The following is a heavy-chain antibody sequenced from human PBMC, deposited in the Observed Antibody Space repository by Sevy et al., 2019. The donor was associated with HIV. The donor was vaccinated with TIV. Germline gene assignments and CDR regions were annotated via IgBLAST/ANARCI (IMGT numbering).Heavy chain of an antibody. CDR2: INPNSGVT. CDR3: ARDLQWLRYYFDY. J-gene: IGHJ4*02. V-gene: IGHV1-2*02. D-gene: IGHD6-19*01. CDR1: GYTFTGYY. Sequence: GASVKVSCKASGYTFTGYYMHWVRQAPGQGLEWMGWINPNSGVTNYAQKFQGRVTMTRDTSISTAYMELSRLRSDDTAVYYCARDLQWLRYYFDYSGQGTLVTVSS.